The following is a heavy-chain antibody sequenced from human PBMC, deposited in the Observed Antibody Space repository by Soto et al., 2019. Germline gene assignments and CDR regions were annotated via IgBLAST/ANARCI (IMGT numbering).Heavy chain of an antibody. CDR3: ARGGYYYENSGQNAYDY. D-gene: IGHD3-22*01. CDR1: GGSISSGGYY. CDR2: IYYGGST. J-gene: IGHJ4*01. Sequence: SETLSLTCTVSGGSISSGGYYWSWIRQHPGKGLEWIGYIYYGGSTYYNPSLKSRATISGDTSRNQFSLKLSSVTAADTAVYYCARGGYYYENSGQNAYDYWGQGILVTVSS. V-gene: IGHV4-31*03.